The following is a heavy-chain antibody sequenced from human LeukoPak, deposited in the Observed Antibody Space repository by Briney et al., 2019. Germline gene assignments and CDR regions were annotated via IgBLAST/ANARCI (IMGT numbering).Heavy chain of an antibody. CDR3: ARHPTEYYFDY. D-gene: IGHD2/OR15-2a*01. CDR1: GGSISSYY. Sequence: SETLSLTCTVSGGSISSYYWSWLRQPPGKGLEWIGYIYYSGSTNYNPSLKSRVTISVDTSKNQFSLKLSSVTAADTAVYYCARHPTEYYFDYWGQGTLATVSS. CDR2: IYYSGST. V-gene: IGHV4-59*08. J-gene: IGHJ4*02.